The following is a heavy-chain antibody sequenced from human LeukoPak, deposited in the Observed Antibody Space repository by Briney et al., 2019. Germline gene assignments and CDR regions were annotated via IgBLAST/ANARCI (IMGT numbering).Heavy chain of an antibody. V-gene: IGHV4-59*08. CDR3: ARHAYCGGDCFGGAFEI. D-gene: IGHD2-21*02. CDR2: VYYSGST. CDR1: RGSINTYY. Sequence: PSETLSLTCTVSRGSINTYYWSWIRQPPGKGLEWIGYVYYSGSTSYNPSLKSRVTISLDTSKHQFSLKLNSVTAADTAVYYCARHAYCGGDCFGGAFEIWGQGTMVTVSS. J-gene: IGHJ3*02.